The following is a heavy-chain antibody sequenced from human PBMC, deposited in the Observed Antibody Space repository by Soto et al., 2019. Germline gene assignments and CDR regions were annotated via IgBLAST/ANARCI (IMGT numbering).Heavy chain of an antibody. CDR3: ARLKGGYDFWSGYYSN. D-gene: IGHD3-3*01. Sequence: GGSLRLSCAASGFRFDEYDLSWVRQGPGKGLEWLSGISSNGRNTAYADSLRGRFTISTNNATNSLFLQMNSLRAEDTAFYYSARLKGGYDFWSGYYSNWGQGTPVTVSS. V-gene: IGHV3-20*04. CDR2: ISSNGRNT. J-gene: IGHJ4*01. CDR1: GFRFDEYD.